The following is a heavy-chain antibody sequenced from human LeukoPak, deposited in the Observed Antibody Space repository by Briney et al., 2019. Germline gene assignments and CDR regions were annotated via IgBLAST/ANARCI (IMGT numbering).Heavy chain of an antibody. CDR3: ARVQQPSGIQGYYYGMDV. V-gene: IGHV3-48*03. CDR1: GFTFSSYE. CDR2: ISGGSSTI. Sequence: GGSLRLSCAASGFTFSSYEMKWVRQAPGKGLAWVSYISGGSSTINYADSVKGRFTISRDNAKNSLYLQMNSLRAEDTAVYFCARVQQPSGIQGYYYGMDVWGHGTLVTVSS. D-gene: IGHD6-13*01. J-gene: IGHJ6*02.